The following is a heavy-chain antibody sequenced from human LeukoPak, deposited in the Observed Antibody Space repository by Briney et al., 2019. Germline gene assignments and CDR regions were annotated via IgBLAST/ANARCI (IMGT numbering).Heavy chain of an antibody. CDR2: ISYDGSNK. CDR3: ARDAPITRPSFDI. V-gene: IGHV3-30*04. J-gene: IGHJ3*02. D-gene: IGHD5-24*01. CDR1: GFTFSSYA. Sequence: PGRSLRLSCAASGFTFSSYAMHWVRQAPGKGLGGVAVISYDGSNKYYADSVKGRFTISRDNSKNTLYLQMNSLRAEDTAVYYCARDAPITRPSFDIWGQGTMVTVSS.